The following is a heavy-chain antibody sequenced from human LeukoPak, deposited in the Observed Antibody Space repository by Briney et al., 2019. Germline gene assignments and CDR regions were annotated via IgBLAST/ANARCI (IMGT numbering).Heavy chain of an antibody. CDR1: GASISSYY. CDR3: ARRGLVRAAFDI. CDR2: IYYSGST. V-gene: IGHV4-59*08. J-gene: IGHJ3*02. Sequence: SEALSLTCTVSGASISSYYWSWIRQPPGKGLEWIGYIYYSGSTNYNPSLKGRVTISVDTSKNQFSLKLSSVTAADTAVYYWARRGLVRAAFDIWGQGTMVTVSS. D-gene: IGHD6-19*01.